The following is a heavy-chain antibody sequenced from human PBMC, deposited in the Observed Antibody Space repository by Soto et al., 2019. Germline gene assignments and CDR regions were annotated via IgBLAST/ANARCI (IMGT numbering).Heavy chain of an antibody. CDR3: SRDDLYYDFWSCPPDEGMDA. V-gene: IGHV1-2*02. CDR2: INPNMGGT. Sequence: ASGKVSCDASGCTLTGKYMHWVRQAAVPGLEWMGWINPNMGGTNYAHKFQGRVTMTRDTSISRAYIEPGRLRSKDHGVYCYSRDDLYYDFWSCPPDEGMDALG. D-gene: IGHD3-3*01. J-gene: IGHJ6*02. CDR1: GCTLTGKY.